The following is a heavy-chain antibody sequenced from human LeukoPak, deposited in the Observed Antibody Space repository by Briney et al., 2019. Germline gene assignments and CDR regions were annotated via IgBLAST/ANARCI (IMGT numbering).Heavy chain of an antibody. V-gene: IGHV1-2*02. CDR1: GYTFTGYY. D-gene: IGHD2-21*01. CDR3: ARESDCGGDCPIDY. Sequence: ASVKVSCKASGYTFTGYYMHWVRQAPGQGLEWMGWINPNSGGTNYAQKFQGRVTMTRDTSISTAYMELSRLRSDDTAVYYCARESDCGGDCPIDYWGQGTLVTVSS. CDR2: INPNSGGT. J-gene: IGHJ4*02.